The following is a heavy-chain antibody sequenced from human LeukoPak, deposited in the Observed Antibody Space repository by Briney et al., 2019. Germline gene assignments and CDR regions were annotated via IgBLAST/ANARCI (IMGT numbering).Heavy chain of an antibody. D-gene: IGHD1-26*01. CDR2: ISSSSSYI. CDR3: ARDRANSGSLLFDY. CDR1: GFTFSSYS. Sequence: GSLRLSCAASGFTFSSYSMNWVRQAPGKGLEWVSSISSSSSYIYYADSVKGRFTISRDNAKNSLYLQMNSLRAEDTAVYYCARDRANSGSLLFDYWGQGTLVTVSS. V-gene: IGHV3-21*01. J-gene: IGHJ4*02.